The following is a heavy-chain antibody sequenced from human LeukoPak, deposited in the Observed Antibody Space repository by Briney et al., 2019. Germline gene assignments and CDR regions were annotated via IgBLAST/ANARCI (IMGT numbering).Heavy chain of an antibody. CDR3: ARDKSSSREAFDP. Sequence: SETLSLTCTVPGDSISTYYWSWIRQPPGKGLEWIGYIDYSGSINYNPSLKSRLTISVDTSKNQFSLNLSSVTAADTAVYYCARDKSSSREAFDPWGQGALVTVSS. J-gene: IGHJ5*02. D-gene: IGHD6-13*01. V-gene: IGHV4-59*01. CDR2: IDYSGSI. CDR1: GDSISTYY.